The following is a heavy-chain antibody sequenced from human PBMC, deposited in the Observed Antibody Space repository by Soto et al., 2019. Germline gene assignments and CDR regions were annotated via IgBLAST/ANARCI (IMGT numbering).Heavy chain of an antibody. CDR3: ARDKEAGTNYYYYNGMDV. CDR1: GFTFSSYS. D-gene: IGHD6-13*01. J-gene: IGHJ6*02. Sequence: GGSLRLSCAASGFTFSSYSMNWVRQAPGQGLEWVSSISSSSSYIYYADSVKGRFTISRDNAKNSLYLQMNSLRAEDTAVYYCARDKEAGTNYYYYNGMDVWGQGTTVTVSS. V-gene: IGHV3-21*01. CDR2: ISSSSSYI.